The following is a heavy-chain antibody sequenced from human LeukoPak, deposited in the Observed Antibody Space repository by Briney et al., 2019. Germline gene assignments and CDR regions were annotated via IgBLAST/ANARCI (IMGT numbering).Heavy chain of an antibody. CDR1: GYSFTSYW. D-gene: IGHD5-18*01. CDR2: IDPSDSET. Sequence: TGESLKISCKASGYSFTSYWIGWVRQMPGKGLEWMGIIDPSDSETRYTPSFQGQVTISADKSPSTAYLQWNSLKASDTAMYYCARQTAMGRSGDYWGQGTLVTVSS. J-gene: IGHJ4*02. CDR3: ARQTAMGRSGDY. V-gene: IGHV5-51*01.